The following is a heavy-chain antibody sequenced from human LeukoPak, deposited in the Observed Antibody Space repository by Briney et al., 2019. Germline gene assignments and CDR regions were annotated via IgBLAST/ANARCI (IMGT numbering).Heavy chain of an antibody. CDR1: AYTFTSYG. D-gene: IGHD1-1*01. CDR3: ARGTISGADYYYMDV. CDR2: ISSYNGNT. Sequence: ASVKVSCKASAYTFTSYGMSWVRQAPGQGLEWMGWISSYNGNTKYAQKLQGRVTMTADTSTSTAYMELRNLTSDDTAVYYCARGTISGADYYYMDVWGKGTTVTVSS. V-gene: IGHV1-18*01. J-gene: IGHJ6*03.